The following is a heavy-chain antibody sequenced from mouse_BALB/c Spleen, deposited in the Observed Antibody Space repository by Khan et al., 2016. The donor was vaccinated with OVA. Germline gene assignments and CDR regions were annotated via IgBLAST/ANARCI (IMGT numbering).Heavy chain of an antibody. CDR2: ISDGGSYT. J-gene: IGHJ3*01. V-gene: IGHV5-4*02. CDR3: VRGGYGSPFAY. Sequence: EVELVESGGGLVKPGGSLKLSCAASGFTFSDFYMYWIRQTPEKRLEWVATISDGGSYTYYPDSVKERFTTSRDNANNNPYLQMSSLKSEDTAVYYCVRGGYGSPFAYWGQGTPVTVSA. CDR1: GFTFSDFY. D-gene: IGHD1-1*01.